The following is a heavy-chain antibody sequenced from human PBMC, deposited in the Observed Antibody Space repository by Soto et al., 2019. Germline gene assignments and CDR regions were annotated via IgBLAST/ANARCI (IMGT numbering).Heavy chain of an antibody. CDR3: ARDLGCGAACYSIYYYGMDV. Sequence: QVQLVQSGADVKKPGASVKVSCQASGYPFSNFGFSWVRQAPGQGLEWMGWISVDNGNTNYAQRFQDRLTLTTDTSTTTAYMQLRSLRSDDTAVYYCARDLGCGAACYSIYYYGMDVWGQGTTVTVSS. CDR2: ISVDNGNT. CDR1: GYPFSNFG. D-gene: IGHD2-21*02. J-gene: IGHJ6*02. V-gene: IGHV1-18*04.